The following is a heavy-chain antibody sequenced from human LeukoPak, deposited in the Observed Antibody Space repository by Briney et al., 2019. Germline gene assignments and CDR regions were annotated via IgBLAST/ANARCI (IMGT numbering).Heavy chain of an antibody. V-gene: IGHV4-59*01. D-gene: IGHD2-2*01. CDR3: ALGSVPATYYYYYMDV. J-gene: IGHJ6*03. CDR2: IYYSGST. CDR1: GGSISRYY. Sequence: SEALSLTCTVSGGSISRYYWSCIRQPPGKGLEWIGYIYYSGSTNYNPSLKSRVTISVDTSKNQFSLKLSSVTAADTAVYYCALGSVPATYYYYYMDVWGKGTTVTVSS.